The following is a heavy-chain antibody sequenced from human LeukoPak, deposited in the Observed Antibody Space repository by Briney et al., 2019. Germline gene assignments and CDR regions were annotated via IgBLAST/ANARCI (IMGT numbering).Heavy chain of an antibody. J-gene: IGHJ6*04. CDR1: GFTFSSYE. CDR3: AELGITMIGGV. V-gene: IGHV3-48*03. CDR2: ISSSGSTI. D-gene: IGHD3-10*02. Sequence: GSLRLSCAASGFTFSSYEMNWVRQAPGKGPEWVSYISSSGSTIYYADSVKGRFTISRDNAKNSLYLQMNSLRAEDTAVYYCAELGITMIGGVWGKGTTVTISS.